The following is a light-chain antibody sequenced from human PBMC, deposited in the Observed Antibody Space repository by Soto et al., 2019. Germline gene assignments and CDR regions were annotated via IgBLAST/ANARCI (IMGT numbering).Light chain of an antibody. CDR1: SSNIGAGYD. CDR3: YSYDSSLSGWV. CDR2: GNS. Sequence: QSVLTRPPSVSGAPGQRVTISCTGSSSNIGAGYDVHWYQQLPGTAPKLLIYGNSNRPSGVPDRFSGSKSGTSASLAFTGRRAEDEADHYFYSYDSSLSGWVFGRGTKLTVL. J-gene: IGLJ3*02. V-gene: IGLV1-40*01.